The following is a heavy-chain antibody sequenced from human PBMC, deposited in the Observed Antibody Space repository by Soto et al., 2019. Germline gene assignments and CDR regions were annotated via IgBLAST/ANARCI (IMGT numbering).Heavy chain of an antibody. D-gene: IGHD3-22*01. Sequence: GGSLRLSCAASGFTFSSYAMHWVRQAPGKGLEWVAVISYDGSNKYYADSVKGRFTISRDNSKNSLYLQMNSLRAEDTAVYYCARESRYYYDSSGRAFDIWGQGTMVTVSS. CDR1: GFTFSSYA. V-gene: IGHV3-30-3*01. J-gene: IGHJ3*02. CDR2: ISYDGSNK. CDR3: ARESRYYYDSSGRAFDI.